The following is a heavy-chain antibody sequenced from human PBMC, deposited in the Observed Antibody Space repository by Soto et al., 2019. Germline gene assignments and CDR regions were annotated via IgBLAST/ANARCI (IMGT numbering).Heavy chain of an antibody. V-gene: IGHV3-30*03. CDR2: ISYDGSYE. D-gene: IGHD2-15*01. J-gene: IGHJ4*02. CDR3: ARGDKARDDSNL. CDR1: GFSFSNYG. Sequence: QVRLVESGGGVVQPGRSLRLSCEASGFSFSNYGMHWVRQAPGKGLEWVAVISYDGSYEFYADSVKGRFTISRDNSKNTLFLQMNSLRVEDTAVFYCARGDKARDDSNLWGLGTLVTVSS.